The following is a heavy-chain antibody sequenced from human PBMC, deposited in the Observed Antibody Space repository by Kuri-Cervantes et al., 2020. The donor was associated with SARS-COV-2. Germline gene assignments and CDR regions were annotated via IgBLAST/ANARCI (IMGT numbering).Heavy chain of an antibody. J-gene: IGHJ4*02. CDR1: GGSFSGYY. D-gene: IGHD2-2*02. Sequence: SQTLSLTCAVYGGSFSGYYWSWIRQPPGKGLEWIGEINHSGSTNYNPSLKSRVTISVDTSENLFSLKLSSVTAADTAVYYCARGLLVPSLPYCSSTSCYMYGGFDYWGQGTLVTVSS. CDR3: ARGLLVPSLPYCSSTSCYMYGGFDY. V-gene: IGHV4-34*01. CDR2: INHSGST.